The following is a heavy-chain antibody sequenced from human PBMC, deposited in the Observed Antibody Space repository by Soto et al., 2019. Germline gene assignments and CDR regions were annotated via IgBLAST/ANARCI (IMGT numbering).Heavy chain of an antibody. Sequence: ASVKVSCKASGYTFTGYYMHWVRQAPGQGLEWMGWTNPNSGGTNYAQKFQGWVTMTRDTSISTAYMELSRLRSDDTAVYYCAIGVWFGEFIFDYWGQGTLVTVSS. CDR2: TNPNSGGT. CDR1: GYTFTGYY. J-gene: IGHJ4*02. D-gene: IGHD3-10*01. V-gene: IGHV1-2*04. CDR3: AIGVWFGEFIFDY.